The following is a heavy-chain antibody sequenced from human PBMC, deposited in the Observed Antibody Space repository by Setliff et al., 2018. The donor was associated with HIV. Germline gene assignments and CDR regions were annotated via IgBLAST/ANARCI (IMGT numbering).Heavy chain of an antibody. Sequence: ASVKVSCKASGGTFSSYAISGVRQAPGQGLAWMGGIIPIFGTANYAQKFQGRVTITTDESTSTAYMELSSLRSEDTAVYYCARWSCGRATCYDSPYNWFEPWGQGTLFTVSS. CDR3: ARWSCGRATCYDSPYNWFEP. J-gene: IGHJ5*02. V-gene: IGHV1-69*05. D-gene: IGHD2-2*01. CDR1: GGTFSSYA. CDR2: IIPIFGTA.